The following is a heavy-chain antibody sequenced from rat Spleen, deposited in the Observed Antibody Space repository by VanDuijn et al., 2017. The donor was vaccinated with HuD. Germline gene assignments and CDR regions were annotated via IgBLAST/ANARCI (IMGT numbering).Heavy chain of an antibody. D-gene: IGHD1-9*01. Sequence: EVQLVESGGDLVQPGRSLRLSCAASGFSFSNHGMAWVRQAPTRGLEWVATISYDGISVQYRDSVKGRFTISRDTAKRTLYLQMDSLRSEDTATYYCARAMGIPSPFDNWGQGVMVTVSS. V-gene: IGHV5-29*01. CDR3: ARAMGIPSPFDN. CDR1: GFSFSNHG. J-gene: IGHJ2*01. CDR2: ISYDGISV.